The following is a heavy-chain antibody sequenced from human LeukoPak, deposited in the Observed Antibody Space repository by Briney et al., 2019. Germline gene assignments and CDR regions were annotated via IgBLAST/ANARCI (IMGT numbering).Heavy chain of an antibody. CDR2: ISYDGSNK. CDR3: ARALRNIAVAGTGFDY. J-gene: IGHJ4*02. CDR1: GFTFSSYS. Sequence: GRSLRLSCPASGFTFSSYSMHWVRQAPGKGLEWVAVISYDGSNKYYADSVKGRFTISRDNSKNTLYMQMNSLRAEDTAVYYCARALRNIAVAGTGFDYWGQGTLVTVSS. D-gene: IGHD6-19*01. V-gene: IGHV3-30*04.